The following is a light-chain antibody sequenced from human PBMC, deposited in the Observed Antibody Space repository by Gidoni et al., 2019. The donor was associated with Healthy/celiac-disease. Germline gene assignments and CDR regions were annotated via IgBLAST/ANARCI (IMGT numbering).Light chain of an antibody. CDR1: QDISNY. Sequence: DIQMTQSPSSLSASVGDRVTITCQASQDISNYLNWYQQKPGKAPKLLIYDASNLERGVPSRFSGSGSGTDFTLTISSLQPEDIATYYCQQYDNTPRTFGQGTKLEIK. J-gene: IGKJ2*01. CDR3: QQYDNTPRT. CDR2: DAS. V-gene: IGKV1-33*01.